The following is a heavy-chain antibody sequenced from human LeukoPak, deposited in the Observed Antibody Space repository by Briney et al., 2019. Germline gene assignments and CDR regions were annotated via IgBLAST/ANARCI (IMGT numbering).Heavy chain of an antibody. J-gene: IGHJ4*02. CDR3: ARERHDILTGYYSAFYFDY. D-gene: IGHD3-9*01. CDR1: GGSFSDYY. CDR2: IYTSGST. Sequence: SETLSLTCAVYGGSFSDYYWSWIRQPAGKGLEWIGRIYTSGSTNYNPSLKSRVTMSVDTSKNQFSLKLSSVTAADTAVYYCARERHDILTGYYSAFYFDYWGQGTLVTVSS. V-gene: IGHV4-4*07.